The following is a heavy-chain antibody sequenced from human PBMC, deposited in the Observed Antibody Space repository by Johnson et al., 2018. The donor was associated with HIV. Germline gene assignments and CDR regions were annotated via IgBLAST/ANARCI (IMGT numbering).Heavy chain of an antibody. CDR2: IKEDGSEK. V-gene: IGHV3-7*03. Sequence: EVQLVESGGGVVQHGGSLRLSCAASGFTFSDYYMSWIRQAPGKGLEWVANIKEDGSEKNYVDSVKGRFTISRDNAKNSVYLQMNSLRAEDTALYYCAREALTYYDSSGSYYPVHDAFDIWGLGTLVTVSS. J-gene: IGHJ3*02. CDR3: AREALTYYDSSGSYYPVHDAFDI. CDR1: GFTFSDYY. D-gene: IGHD3-10*01.